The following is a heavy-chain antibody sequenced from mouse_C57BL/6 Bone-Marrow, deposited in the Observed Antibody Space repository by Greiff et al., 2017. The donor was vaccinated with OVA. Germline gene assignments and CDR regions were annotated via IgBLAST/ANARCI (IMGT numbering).Heavy chain of an antibody. Sequence: SGTVLARPGASVKMSCKTSGYTFTSYWMHWVKQRPGQGLEWIGAIYPGNGDTSYNQKFKGKAKLTAVTSASTAYMELSSLTNEDSAVYYFSRSPREGKYYFDYWGQGTTLTVSS. CDR2: IYPGNGDT. J-gene: IGHJ2*01. CDR3: SRSPREGKYYFDY. V-gene: IGHV1-5*01. CDR1: GYTFTSYW.